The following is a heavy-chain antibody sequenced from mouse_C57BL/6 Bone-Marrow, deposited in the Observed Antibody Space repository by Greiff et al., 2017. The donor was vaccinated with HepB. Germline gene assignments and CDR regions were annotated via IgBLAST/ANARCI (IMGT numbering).Heavy chain of an antibody. V-gene: IGHV1-81*01. J-gene: IGHJ1*03. CDR2: IYPRSGNT. Sequence: QVQLKQSGAELARPGASVKLSCKASGYTFTSYGISWVKQRTGQGLEWIGEIYPRSGNTYYNEKFKGKATLTADKSSSTAYMELRSLTSEDSAVYFCARQLRWYFDVWGTGTTVTVSS. CDR1: GYTFTSYG. CDR3: ARQLRWYFDV. D-gene: IGHD1-1*01.